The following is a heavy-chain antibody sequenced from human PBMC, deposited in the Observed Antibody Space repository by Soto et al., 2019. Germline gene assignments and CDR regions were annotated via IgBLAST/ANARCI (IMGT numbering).Heavy chain of an antibody. Sequence: QVQLVQSGAEVKKPGASVKVSCKASGYTFTSYGISWVRQAPGQGLEWMGWISAYNGNTNYAQKLQGRVTMTTDTSTSTAYMELRSLRADDTAVYYCARVVSTMVADFWSGGQEGYGMDVWGQGTTVTVSS. D-gene: IGHD3-3*01. CDR1: GYTFTSYG. J-gene: IGHJ6*02. CDR3: ARVVSTMVADFWSGGQEGYGMDV. CDR2: ISAYNGNT. V-gene: IGHV1-18*01.